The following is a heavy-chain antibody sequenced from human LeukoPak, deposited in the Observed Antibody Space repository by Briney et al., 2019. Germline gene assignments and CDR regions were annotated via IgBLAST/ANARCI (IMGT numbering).Heavy chain of an antibody. V-gene: IGHV3-21*01. D-gene: IGHD5-12*01. CDR3: ARVERGDSGYDYVYFDY. CDR2: ISSSSSYI. CDR1: GFTFSSYS. Sequence: GGSLRLSCAASGFTFSSYSMNWVRQAPGKGLEWVSSISSSSSYIYYADSVKGRFTISRDNAKNSLYLQMSSLRAEDTAVYYCARVERGDSGYDYVYFDYWGQGTLVTVSS. J-gene: IGHJ4*02.